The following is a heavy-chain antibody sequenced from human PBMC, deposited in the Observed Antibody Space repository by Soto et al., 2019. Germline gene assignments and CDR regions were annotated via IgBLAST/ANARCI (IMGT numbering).Heavy chain of an antibody. CDR2: IWYDGSNK. Sequence: PGGSLRLSCAASEFTFSSYGMHGVRQAPGKGLEWVAGIWYDGSNKYYVDSVRGRFTISRDNSKNTLYLQMNSLRAEDTAVYYCARGVYDSHGYSYPWGQGTLVTVSS. J-gene: IGHJ5*02. CDR3: ARGVYDSHGYSYP. V-gene: IGHV3-33*03. D-gene: IGHD3-22*01. CDR1: EFTFSSYG.